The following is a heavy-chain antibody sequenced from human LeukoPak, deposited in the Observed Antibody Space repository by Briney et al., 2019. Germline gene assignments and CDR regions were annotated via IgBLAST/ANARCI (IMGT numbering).Heavy chain of an antibody. V-gene: IGHV3-30*02. D-gene: IGHD4-23*01. CDR3: AKIDGGYYPYFDY. J-gene: IGHJ4*02. Sequence: PGGSLRLSCAASGFTFSSYGMHWVRQAPGKGLEWVAFIRYDGSNKYYADSVKGRFTISRDNSKNTLYLQMNSLRAEDTAVYYCAKIDGGYYPYFDYWGQGTLVTVSP. CDR2: IRYDGSNK. CDR1: GFTFSSYG.